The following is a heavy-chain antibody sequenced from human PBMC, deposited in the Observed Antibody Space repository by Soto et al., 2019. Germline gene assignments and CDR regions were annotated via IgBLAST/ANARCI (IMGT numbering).Heavy chain of an antibody. V-gene: IGHV3-23*01. CDR2: ISGSGGST. Sequence: GGSLRLSCAASGFTFSSYAMSWVRQAPGKGLEWVSAISGSGGSTHYADSVKGRFTISRDNAKNSLYLQMNSLRAEDTAVYYCARDLRSGMIVLDPWGQGTLVTVSS. J-gene: IGHJ5*02. CDR1: GFTFSSYA. D-gene: IGHD3-22*01. CDR3: ARDLRSGMIVLDP.